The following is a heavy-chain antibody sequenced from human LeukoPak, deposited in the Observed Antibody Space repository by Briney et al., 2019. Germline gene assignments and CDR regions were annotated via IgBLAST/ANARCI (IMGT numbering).Heavy chain of an antibody. CDR1: GGSISSYY. J-gene: IGHJ6*02. CDR2: IYCSGST. D-gene: IGHD6-19*01. V-gene: IGHV4-59*01. Sequence: SETLSLTCTVSGGSISSYYWSWIRQPPGKGLEWIGYIYCSGSTNYNPSLKSRVTISVDTSKNQFSLRLSSVTAADTAVYYCARVFSSGWSTKFRDGMDVWGQGTTVTVSS. CDR3: ARVFSSGWSTKFRDGMDV.